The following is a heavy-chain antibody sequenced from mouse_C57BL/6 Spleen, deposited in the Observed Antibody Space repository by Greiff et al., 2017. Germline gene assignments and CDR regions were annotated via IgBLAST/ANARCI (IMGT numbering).Heavy chain of an antibody. V-gene: IGHV1-53*01. CDR2: INPSNGGT. D-gene: IGHD2-2*01. J-gene: IGHJ4*01. Sequence: VKLVESGAELVKPGASVKLSCKASGYTFTSYWMHWVKQRPGPGLEWIGNINPSNGGTNYNEKFKSKATLTVDKSSSTAYMQLSSLTSEDSAVYYCARLMVTTMDYWGQGTSVTVSS. CDR1: GYTFTSYW. CDR3: ARLMVTTMDY.